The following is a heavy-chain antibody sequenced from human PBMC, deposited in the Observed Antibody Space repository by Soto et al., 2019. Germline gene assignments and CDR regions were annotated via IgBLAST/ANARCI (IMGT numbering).Heavy chain of an antibody. V-gene: IGHV3-30*18. J-gene: IGHJ4*02. CDR2: ISYDGSNK. D-gene: IGHD4-17*01. CDR1: GFTFSSYG. Sequence: QVQLVESGGGVVQPGRSLRLSCAASGFTFSSYGMHWVRQAPGKGLEWVVVISYDGSNKFYADSVKGRFTISRDNSKNTLYLQMDSLRTEDTAIYYCAKGPLYGDYGVFDYWGQGTLVTVSS. CDR3: AKGPLYGDYGVFDY.